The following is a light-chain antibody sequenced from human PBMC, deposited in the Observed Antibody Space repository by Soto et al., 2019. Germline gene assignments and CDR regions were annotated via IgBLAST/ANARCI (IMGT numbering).Light chain of an antibody. J-gene: IGLJ1*01. Sequence: ALTXPPSASGSPGQSVTISCTGTKNDIGVYDFVSWYQHHPGKAPRLIIYEVVQRPSGVPDRFSGSKSGNTASLTVSGLQAADGADYFCKSYAGSNTYVFGSGTKVTVL. CDR2: EVV. CDR1: KNDIGVYDF. CDR3: KSYAGSNTYV. V-gene: IGLV2-8*01.